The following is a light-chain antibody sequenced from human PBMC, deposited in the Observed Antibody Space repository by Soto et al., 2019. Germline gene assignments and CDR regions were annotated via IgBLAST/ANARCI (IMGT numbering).Light chain of an antibody. V-gene: IGKV1-39*01. J-gene: IGKJ5*01. CDR3: QQRSNRPPLT. CDR2: AAS. CDR1: QSISSY. Sequence: TQPPATLSASVGDRVAITGRASQSISSYLNWYRQKPGKAPNVLIYAASSLQSGIPSRFSDSGSGTDFTLTLSSREAEAFAFYDRQQRSNRPPLTCPLGTRLEIK.